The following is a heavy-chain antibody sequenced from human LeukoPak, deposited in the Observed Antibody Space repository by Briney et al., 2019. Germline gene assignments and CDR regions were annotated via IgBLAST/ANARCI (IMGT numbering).Heavy chain of an antibody. CDR1: GLTFTRYW. Sequence: GGSLRLSCAPSGLTFTRYWMHWVRQAPGNGLVWVSRINSAGNNTDHAESVKGRFSISRDKSKHTMSLQMNNVRIAHTAVYYCARGMRGSSAFDYWGQGTLVTVSS. CDR2: INSAGNNT. D-gene: IGHD3-16*01. J-gene: IGHJ4*02. CDR3: ARGMRGSSAFDY. V-gene: IGHV3-74*01.